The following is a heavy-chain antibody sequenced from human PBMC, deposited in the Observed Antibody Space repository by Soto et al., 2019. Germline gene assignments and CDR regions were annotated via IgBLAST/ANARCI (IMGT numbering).Heavy chain of an antibody. D-gene: IGHD1-1*01. V-gene: IGHV3-9*01. J-gene: IGHJ4*02. CDR3: AKYGMVRPPAY. Sequence: GGSLRLSCAASGFTFDDYAMHWVRQAPGKGLEWVSGISWNSGSIGYADSVKGRFTISRDNAKNSLYLQMNSLRAEDTAVYYCAKYGMVRPPAYWGQGTLVTVSS. CDR1: GFTFDDYA. CDR2: ISWNSGSI.